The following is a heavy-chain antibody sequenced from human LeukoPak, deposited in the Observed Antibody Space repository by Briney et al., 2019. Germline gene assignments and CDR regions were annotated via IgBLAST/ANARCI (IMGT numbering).Heavy chain of an antibody. J-gene: IGHJ4*02. D-gene: IGHD5-24*01. CDR3: AREGEMATSAFDY. V-gene: IGHV4-59*01. CDR1: GGSISSYY. CDR2: IYYSGST. Sequence: KTSETLSLTCTVSGGSISSYYWSWIRQPPGKGLEWIGYIYYSGSTNYNPSLKSPVTISVDTSKNQFSLKLSSVTAADTAVYYCAREGEMATSAFDYWGQGTLVTVSS.